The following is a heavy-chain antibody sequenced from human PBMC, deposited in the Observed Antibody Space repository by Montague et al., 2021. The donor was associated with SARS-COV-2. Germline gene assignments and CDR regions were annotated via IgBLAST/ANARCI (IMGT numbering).Heavy chain of an antibody. CDR3: ARHTVFCTSTSCFQGPPLYFYMDV. J-gene: IGHJ6*03. V-gene: IGHV4-39*01. Sequence: SETLSLTCSVSGDSISHSSFYWGWIRQPPGKGLEWIGRIYYSGSPSYNPSLKGRVTISIDTSKNQFSLELSSVTAADTAVYYCARHTVFCTSTSCFQGPPLYFYMDVWGKGTTVTVSS. D-gene: IGHD2-2*01. CDR1: GDSISHSSFY. CDR2: IYYSGSP.